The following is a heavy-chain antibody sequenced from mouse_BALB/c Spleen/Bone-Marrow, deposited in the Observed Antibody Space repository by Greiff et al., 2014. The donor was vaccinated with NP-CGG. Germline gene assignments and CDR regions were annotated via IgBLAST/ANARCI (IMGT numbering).Heavy chain of an antibody. CDR3: ARGGISVDY. Sequence: VHLVESGAELVRPGSSVKISCKASGYAFSVYWMNWVKQRPGQGLEWIGQICPGDGDTNYNGKFKGRATLTADKSSNTAYMQLSSLTSEDSAVYFCARGGISVDYWGQGTTLTVSS. CDR2: ICPGDGDT. V-gene: IGHV1-80*01. CDR1: GYAFSVYW. J-gene: IGHJ2*01.